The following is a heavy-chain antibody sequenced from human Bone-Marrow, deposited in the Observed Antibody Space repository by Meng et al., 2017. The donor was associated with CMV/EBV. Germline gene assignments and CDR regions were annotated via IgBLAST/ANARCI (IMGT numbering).Heavy chain of an antibody. V-gene: IGHV3-43*01. CDR2: ISWDGGST. CDR1: GFTFDDYT. D-gene: IGHD3-22*01. J-gene: IGHJ5*02. CDR3: ARSYDSSGWGWFDP. Sequence: GGSLRLSCAASGFTFDDYTMHWVRQAPGKGLEWVSLISWDGGSTYYADSVKGRFTISRDNSKNSLYLQMNSLRTEDTALYYCARSYDSSGWGWFDPWGQGTLVTFSS.